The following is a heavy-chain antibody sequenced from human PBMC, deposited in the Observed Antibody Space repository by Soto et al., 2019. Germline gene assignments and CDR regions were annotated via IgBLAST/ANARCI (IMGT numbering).Heavy chain of an antibody. Sequence: GGSLRLSCAASGFTFSSYAMSWVRQAPGKGLEWVSALSGSGGSTYYADSVKGRFTISRDNSKNTLYLQMNSLRAEDTAVYYCAKDRSKKGGSGSYFVDWFDPWGQGTLVTVSS. D-gene: IGHD1-26*01. J-gene: IGHJ5*02. V-gene: IGHV3-23*01. CDR2: LSGSGGST. CDR1: GFTFSSYA. CDR3: AKDRSKKGGSGSYFVDWFDP.